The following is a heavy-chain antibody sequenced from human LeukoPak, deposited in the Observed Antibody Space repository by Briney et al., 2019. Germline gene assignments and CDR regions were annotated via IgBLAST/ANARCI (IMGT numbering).Heavy chain of an antibody. Sequence: GASVKVSCKASGYTFTGYYMHWVRQAPGQGLEWMGWINPNSGGTNYAQKFQGRVTMTRDTSISTAYMELSRLRSDDTAVYYCARLLGRVAARPADYWGQGTLVTVSS. CDR2: INPNSGGT. D-gene: IGHD6-6*01. V-gene: IGHV1-2*02. CDR3: ARLLGRVAARPADY. J-gene: IGHJ4*02. CDR1: GYTFTGYY.